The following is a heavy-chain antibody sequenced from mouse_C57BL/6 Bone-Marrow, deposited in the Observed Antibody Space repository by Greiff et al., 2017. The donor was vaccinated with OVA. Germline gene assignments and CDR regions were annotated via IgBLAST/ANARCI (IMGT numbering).Heavy chain of an antibody. V-gene: IGHV1-5*01. CDR1: GYTFTSYW. D-gene: IGHD2-3*01. CDR3: TSPLYDGYYVDAMDY. J-gene: IGHJ4*01. CDR2: IYPGNSDT. Sequence: EVHLVESGTVLARPGASVKMSCKTSGYTFTSYWMHWVKQRPGQGLEWIGAIYPGNSDTSYNQKFKGKAKLTAVTSASTAYMELSSLTNEDSAVYYCTSPLYDGYYVDAMDYWGQGTSVTVSS.